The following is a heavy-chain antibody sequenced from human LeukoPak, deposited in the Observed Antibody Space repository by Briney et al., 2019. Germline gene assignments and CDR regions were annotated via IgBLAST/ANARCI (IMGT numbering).Heavy chain of an antibody. Sequence: PSETLSLTCTVSGGSINNYYWSSLRQPPGKGLEWIGYIYYRGSTNYNPSLKSRVTFSVDTSKNQFSLKLNSVTAADTAVYYCARGGDYGDLRYFDYWGQGTLVTVSS. CDR3: ARGGDYGDLRYFDY. V-gene: IGHV4-59*01. CDR1: GGSINNYY. J-gene: IGHJ4*02. CDR2: IYYRGST. D-gene: IGHD4-17*01.